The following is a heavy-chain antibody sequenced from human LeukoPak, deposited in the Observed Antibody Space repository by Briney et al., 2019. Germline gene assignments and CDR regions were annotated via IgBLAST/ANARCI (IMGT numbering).Heavy chain of an antibody. J-gene: IGHJ4*02. CDR1: GGPNSSYY. V-gene: IGHV4-59*08. CDR2: IYSSGIT. Sequence: SETLSLTCSVSGGPNSSYYWSWIRQPPGKGLEWIGYIYSSGITNYNPSLKSRVTISVDTSKNQFSLKMRSVTAADTAVYYCARSLGYFVLLGQGSLVTVSS. CDR3: ARSLGYFVL. D-gene: IGHD6-6*01.